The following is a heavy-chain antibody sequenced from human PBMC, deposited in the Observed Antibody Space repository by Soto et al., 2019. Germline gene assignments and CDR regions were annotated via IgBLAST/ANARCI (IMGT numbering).Heavy chain of an antibody. D-gene: IGHD3-22*01. Sequence: QVQLVESGGGVVQPGRSLRLSCAASGFTFSSYAMHWVRQAPGKGLEWVAVISYDGSNKYYADSVKGRFTISRDNSKNTLYLQMNRLRAEDTAVYYCARGGYYDSSGYLPYWGQGTLVTVSS. J-gene: IGHJ4*02. CDR3: ARGGYYDSSGYLPY. CDR1: GFTFSSYA. V-gene: IGHV3-30-3*01. CDR2: ISYDGSNK.